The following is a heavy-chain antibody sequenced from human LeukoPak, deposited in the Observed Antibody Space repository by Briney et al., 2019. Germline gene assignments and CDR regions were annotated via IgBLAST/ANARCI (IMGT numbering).Heavy chain of an antibody. D-gene: IGHD2-15*01. CDR3: AKPPDSGVGYCSGGSCYAGYYFDY. Sequence: GGSLRLSCAASGFTFSSYAMSWVRQAPGKGLEWVAAISGSGGSTYYADSVKGRFTISRDNTKNTLYLQINSLRAEDTAVYYCAKPPDSGVGYCSGGSCYAGYYFDYWGQGTLVTVSS. J-gene: IGHJ4*02. CDR2: ISGSGGST. V-gene: IGHV3-23*01. CDR1: GFTFSSYA.